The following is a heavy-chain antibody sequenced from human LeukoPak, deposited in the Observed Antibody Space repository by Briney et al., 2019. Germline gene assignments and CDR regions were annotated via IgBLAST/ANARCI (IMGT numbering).Heavy chain of an antibody. J-gene: IGHJ6*03. CDR1: GGSFSGYY. Sequence: SETLSLTCAAYGGSFSGYYWSWIRQPPGKGLEWIGEINHSGSTNYNPSLKSRVTISVDTSKNQFSLKLSSVTAADTAVYYCASRYYDFWSGSTGTMDVWGKGTTVTVSS. CDR2: INHSGST. V-gene: IGHV4-34*01. D-gene: IGHD3-3*01. CDR3: ASRYYDFWSGSTGTMDV.